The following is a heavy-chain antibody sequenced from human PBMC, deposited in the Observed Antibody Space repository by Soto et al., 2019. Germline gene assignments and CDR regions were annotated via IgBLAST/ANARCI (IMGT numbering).Heavy chain of an antibody. V-gene: IGHV3-23*01. CDR2: ISGSGGST. CDR1: GFTFSSYA. J-gene: IGHJ4*02. D-gene: IGHD2-2*01. Sequence: EVQLLESGGGLVQPGGSLRLSCAASGFTFSSYAMSWVRQAPGKGLEWVSAISGSGGSTYYADSVKGRFTISRDNSKNTLYLQMNSLRAEDTAVYYCAKDRRDIVVVPAAGGTAIDYWGQGTLVTVSS. CDR3: AKDRRDIVVVPAAGGTAIDY.